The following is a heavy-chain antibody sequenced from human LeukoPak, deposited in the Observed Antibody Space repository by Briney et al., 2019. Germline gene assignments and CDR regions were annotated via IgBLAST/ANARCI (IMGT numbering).Heavy chain of an antibody. J-gene: IGHJ4*02. CDR1: GYTFTTYD. CDR2: ISGYHGNT. Sequence: GASVKVSCKASGYTFTTYDISWVRQAPGQGLECMGWISGYHGNTNYAQKLQGRVTMTTDTSTTTAYMELRSLRSDDTAVYYCARTPVYYDILTGSVFDYWGQGTLVTVSS. V-gene: IGHV1-18*01. CDR3: ARTPVYYDILTGSVFDY. D-gene: IGHD3-9*01.